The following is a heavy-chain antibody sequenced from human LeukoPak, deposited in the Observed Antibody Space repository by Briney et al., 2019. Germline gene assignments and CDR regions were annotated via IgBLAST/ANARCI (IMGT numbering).Heavy chain of an antibody. V-gene: IGHV3-21*01. Sequence: GGSLRLSCAASGFTFSSYSMNWVRQAPGKGLGWVSSISSSSTYIYYADSVKGRFTISRDNAKNSLYLQMNSLRAEDTAVYYCARLEYYYDSSEDPYFDYWGQGILVTVSS. CDR2: ISSSSTYI. CDR3: ARLEYYYDSSEDPYFDY. CDR1: GFTFSSYS. D-gene: IGHD3-22*01. J-gene: IGHJ4*02.